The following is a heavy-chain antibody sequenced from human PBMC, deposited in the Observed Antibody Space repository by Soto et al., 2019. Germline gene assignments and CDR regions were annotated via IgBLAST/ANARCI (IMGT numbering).Heavy chain of an antibody. D-gene: IGHD3-10*01. CDR3: ARVGSGSYSFYYYYMDV. V-gene: IGHV4-31*03. Sequence: PSETLSLTCTVSGGSISSGGYYWSWIRQHPGMGLEWIGYIYYSGSTYYNPSLKSRVTISVDTSKNQFSLKLSSVTAADTAVYYCARVGSGSYSFYYYYMDVWGKGTTVTVSS. J-gene: IGHJ6*03. CDR1: GGSISSGGYY. CDR2: IYYSGST.